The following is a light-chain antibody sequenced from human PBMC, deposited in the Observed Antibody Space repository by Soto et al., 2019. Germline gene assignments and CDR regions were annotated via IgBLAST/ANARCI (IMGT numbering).Light chain of an antibody. CDR1: QTIDSG. CDR2: KTS. J-gene: IGKJ4*01. Sequence: DILMTQSPSTLSASVGDIVTITCRASQTIDSGVAWFQQKPGKAPKLLIYKTSSLESGVQSRFIGSRSGTEYTLTISGLQPDDFASYYCQQYNTYFSLTFGGGTKVDIK. CDR3: QQYNTYFSLT. V-gene: IGKV1-5*03.